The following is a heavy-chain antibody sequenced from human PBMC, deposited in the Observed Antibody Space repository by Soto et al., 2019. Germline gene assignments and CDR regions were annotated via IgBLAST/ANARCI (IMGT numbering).Heavy chain of an antibody. V-gene: IGHV4-4*02. CDR2: IHHSGST. J-gene: IGHJ4*02. CDR1: GGSISSSNW. Sequence: QVQLQESGPGLVKPSGTLALTCAVSGGSISSSNWWSWVRQPPGKGLEWIGEIHHSGSTNYNPSLKNRVTISVDKSKNQCALEMSSVAAADTAVYYCARDGIAATGTWGQGTLVTVSS. D-gene: IGHD6-13*01. CDR3: ARDGIAATGT.